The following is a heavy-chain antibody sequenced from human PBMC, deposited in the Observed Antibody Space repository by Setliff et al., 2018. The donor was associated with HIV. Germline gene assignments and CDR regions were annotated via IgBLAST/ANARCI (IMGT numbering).Heavy chain of an antibody. CDR1: GYNFSSNG. D-gene: IGHD6-19*01. Sequence: KVSCKASGYNFSSNGISWVRQAPGQGLEWMGWISSYNGNTKYAQKVQDRVTLTKDTSTSTAYMELRSLRSDDTAVYYCARVSRSGWFFDLWGQGSLVTVSS. V-gene: IGHV1-18*01. CDR3: ARVSRSGWFFDL. J-gene: IGHJ4*02. CDR2: ISSYNGNT.